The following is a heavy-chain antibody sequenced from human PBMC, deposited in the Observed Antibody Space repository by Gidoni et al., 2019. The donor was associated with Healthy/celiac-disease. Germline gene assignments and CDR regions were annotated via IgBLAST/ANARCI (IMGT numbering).Heavy chain of an antibody. Sequence: QVPLVQSGAAVKKPGSSVKVSCKASGVTFSSSSLTWVRQAPGQGLEWMGRIIPILNIANYAQKFQGRVTINADKSTSTAYMELSSRRSEDTAVYYCARWSRPPRTVNTGAAFDIWGQGTLVTVSS. D-gene: IGHD4-17*01. V-gene: IGHV1-69*04. J-gene: IGHJ3*02. CDR3: ARWSRPPRTVNTGAAFDI. CDR2: IIPILNIA. CDR1: GVTFSSSS.